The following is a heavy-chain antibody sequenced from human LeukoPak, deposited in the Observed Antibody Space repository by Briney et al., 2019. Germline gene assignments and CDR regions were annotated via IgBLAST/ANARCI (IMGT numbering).Heavy chain of an antibody. CDR2: ISISSIYI. J-gene: IGHJ4*02. V-gene: IGHV3-21*01. CDR1: GFTFSSYS. D-gene: IGHD3-10*01. Sequence: GGSLRLSCAASGFTFSSYSMNWVRQAPGKGLECVSSISISSIYINYADSVKGRFTISRDNAKNSLYLQMNSLRAEDAAVYYCARGNFGLLDYWGQGTLVTVSS. CDR3: ARGNFGLLDY.